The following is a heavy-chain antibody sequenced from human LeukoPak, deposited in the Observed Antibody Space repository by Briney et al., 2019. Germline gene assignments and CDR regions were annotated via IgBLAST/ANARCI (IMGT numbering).Heavy chain of an antibody. D-gene: IGHD4-17*01. CDR1: GFTFSDYY. CDR2: ISSSGTTI. J-gene: IGHJ4*02. V-gene: IGHV3-11*04. Sequence: PGGSLRLSCAASGFTFSDYYMSWIRQAPGKGLEWLSYISSSGTTIYYADSVKGRFTISRDNAKNSLYLQMNSLRAEDTAVYYCASGDSAVTFFDYWGQGTLVTVSS. CDR3: ASGDSAVTFFDY.